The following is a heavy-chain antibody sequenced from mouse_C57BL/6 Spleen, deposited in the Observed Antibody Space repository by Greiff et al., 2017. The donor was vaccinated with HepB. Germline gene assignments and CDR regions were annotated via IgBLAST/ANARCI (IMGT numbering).Heavy chain of an antibody. J-gene: IGHJ4*01. Sequence: QVQLQQSGAELVKPGASVKLSCKASGYTFTSYWMQWVKQRPGQGLEWIGEIDPSDSYTNYNQKFKGKATLTVDTSSSTAYMQLSSLTSEDSAVYYCARRGGQSRGRYYAMDYWGQGTSVTVSS. V-gene: IGHV1-50*01. CDR3: ARRGGQSRGRYYAMDY. CDR2: IDPSDSYT. D-gene: IGHD1-1*01. CDR1: GYTFTSYW.